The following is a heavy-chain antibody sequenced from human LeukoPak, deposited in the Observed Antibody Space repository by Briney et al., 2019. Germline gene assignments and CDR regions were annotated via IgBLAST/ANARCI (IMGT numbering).Heavy chain of an antibody. V-gene: IGHV3-53*01. CDR3: ARGLFLSGYLDAFDI. D-gene: IGHD3-22*01. J-gene: IGHJ3*02. CDR2: IYSDGRT. CDR1: GFTFSSYA. Sequence: PGGSLRLSCAASGFTFSSYAMSWVRQAPGKGLEWVSLIYSDGRTDYADSVKGRYTISRDNSKNTVYLQMNSLRVEDTAVYYCARGLFLSGYLDAFDIWGQGTVVTVPS.